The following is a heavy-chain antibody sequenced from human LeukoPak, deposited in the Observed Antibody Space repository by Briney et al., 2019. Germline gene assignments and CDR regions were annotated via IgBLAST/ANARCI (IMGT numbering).Heavy chain of an antibody. D-gene: IGHD1-26*01. CDR1: GFTFRSYG. V-gene: IGHV3-30*03. CDR2: ISYDGSNK. Sequence: GRSLRLSCVASGFTFRSYGMHWVRQAPGKGLEWVAVISYDGSNKYYADSVKGRFTISRDNSKNTLYLQMNSLRAEDTAVYYCARETTTLDYWGQGTLVTVSS. J-gene: IGHJ4*02. CDR3: ARETTTLDY.